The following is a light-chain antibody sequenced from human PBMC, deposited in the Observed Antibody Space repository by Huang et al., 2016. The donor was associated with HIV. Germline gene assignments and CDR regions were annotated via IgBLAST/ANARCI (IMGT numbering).Light chain of an antibody. CDR2: WAA. V-gene: IGKV4-1*01. J-gene: IGKJ4*01. Sequence: DVVMTQSPESLSVSPCETATINCRSSQSLLDSLNNKTYLVWFQQKPGRPPKLLIYWAAKRESGVPDRFSGSGSGTDFTLTINNLRADDVALYYCLQYYNIPLTFGQGTAVEI. CDR1: QSLLDSLNNKTY. CDR3: LQYYNIPLT.